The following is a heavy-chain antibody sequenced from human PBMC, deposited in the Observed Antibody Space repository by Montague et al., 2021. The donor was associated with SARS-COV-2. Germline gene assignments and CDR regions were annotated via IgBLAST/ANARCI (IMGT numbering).Heavy chain of an antibody. V-gene: IGHV4-59*01. J-gene: IGHJ4*02. CDR3: ACGFDY. Sequence: SETLSLTCSVSGGSISSYYWSWIRQPPGKGLEWMGFSYYSGSTNYNPSLKSRVTISVDTAKNQYSLKLSSVTAADTAVDYCACGFDYWGQGTLVTVSS. CDR2: SYYSGST. CDR1: GGSISSYY.